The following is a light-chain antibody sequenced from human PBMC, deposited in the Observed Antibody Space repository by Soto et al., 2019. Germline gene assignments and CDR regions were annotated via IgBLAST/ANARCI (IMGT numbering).Light chain of an antibody. CDR3: KSYASTNTLV. CDR1: SSDIGLYNY. Sequence: QSVLTQPASVSGSPGQSITISCTGTSSDIGLYNYVSWYQHQPGKAPKLMIYEVTNRPSGVSNRFSGSKSANTASLTISGLQAEDEAHYYCKSYASTNTLVFGGGTQLTVL. CDR2: EVT. J-gene: IGLJ3*02. V-gene: IGLV2-14*01.